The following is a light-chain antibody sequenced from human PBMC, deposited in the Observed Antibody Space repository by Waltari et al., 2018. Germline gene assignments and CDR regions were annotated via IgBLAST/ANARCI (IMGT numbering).Light chain of an antibody. J-gene: IGKJ2*01. Sequence: DIVMTQSPDSLAVSLGERATINCKSSQSVLYSSNNKNYLAWYQQKPGQPPKLLIYWASTRESGVPDRFSGSWSWTDFTLTISSLQAEDVAVYYCQQYYSIPYTFGQGTKLEIK. CDR1: QSVLYSSNNKNY. V-gene: IGKV4-1*01. CDR3: QQYYSIPYT. CDR2: WAS.